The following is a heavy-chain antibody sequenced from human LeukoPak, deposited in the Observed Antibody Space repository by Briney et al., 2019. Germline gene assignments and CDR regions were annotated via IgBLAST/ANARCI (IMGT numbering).Heavy chain of an antibody. CDR1: GFTFSNYW. J-gene: IGHJ4*02. CDR2: IKQDAGVT. D-gene: IGHD6-6*01. Sequence: PGGSLRLSCAASGFTFSNYWVSWVRQAPGKGPEWVANIKQDAGVTHYTDSLKGRFTISRDNAKNSLYLQMNSLRAEDTAVYYCTRIGYSSSSTDYWGQGTLVTVSS. CDR3: TRIGYSSSSTDY. V-gene: IGHV3-7*01.